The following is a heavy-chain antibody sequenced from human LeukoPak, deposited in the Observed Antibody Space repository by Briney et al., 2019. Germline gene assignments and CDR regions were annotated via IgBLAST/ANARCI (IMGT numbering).Heavy chain of an antibody. Sequence: GGSLRLSCAASGFTFDDYGMSWVRQAPGKGLEWVSGINWNGGSTGYADSVKGRFTISRDNAKNSLYLQMNSLRAEDTALYYCAVGHYITYYYDSSGYVGAFDIWGQGTMVTASS. CDR3: AVGHYITYYYDSSGYVGAFDI. CDR2: INWNGGST. D-gene: IGHD3-22*01. CDR1: GFTFDDYG. J-gene: IGHJ3*02. V-gene: IGHV3-20*04.